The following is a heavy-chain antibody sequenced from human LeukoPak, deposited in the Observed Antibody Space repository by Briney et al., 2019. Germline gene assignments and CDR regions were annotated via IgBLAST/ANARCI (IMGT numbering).Heavy chain of an antibody. D-gene: IGHD1-1*01. V-gene: IGHV3-23*01. Sequence: GGSLRLSCAASGFSFSTSAMSSVRQAPASGPEWVSSIIGGGETFYADSVKGRFTLSRDDSSNTVYLQLNNLRVGDTAIYYCAKANWVSNADAAWWGQGTQVTVSS. J-gene: IGHJ4*02. CDR1: GFSFSTSA. CDR3: AKANWVSNADAAW. CDR2: IIGGGET.